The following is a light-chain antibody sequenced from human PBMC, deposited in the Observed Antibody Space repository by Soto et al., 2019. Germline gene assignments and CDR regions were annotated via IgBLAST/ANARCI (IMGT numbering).Light chain of an antibody. CDR1: QDISNY. V-gene: IGKV1-33*01. Sequence: DIQMTQSPSSLSASVGDRVTITCQASQDISNYLNWYQQKPGKAPKLLIYDASNLETGVPSRFSGSGSGTDFTFPISSLQPEDIATYYCQQYDNLPPFTFGPWTKVDIK. CDR3: QQYDNLPPFT. CDR2: DAS. J-gene: IGKJ3*01.